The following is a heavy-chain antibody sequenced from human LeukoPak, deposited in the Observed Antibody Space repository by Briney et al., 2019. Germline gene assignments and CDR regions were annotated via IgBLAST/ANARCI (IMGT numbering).Heavy chain of an antibody. V-gene: IGHV1-46*01. J-gene: IGHJ6*03. CDR2: INPSGGST. CDR3: ARDGNYGSGSYYNPVLYYYYYYMDV. CDR1: GYTFTSYC. Sequence: GASVKVSCKASGYTFTSYCMHWVRQAPGQGLEWMGIINPSGGSTSYAQKFQGRVTMTRDTSTSTVYMELSSLRSEDTAVYYCARDGNYGSGSYYNPVLYYYYYYMDVWGKGTTVTVSS. D-gene: IGHD3-10*01.